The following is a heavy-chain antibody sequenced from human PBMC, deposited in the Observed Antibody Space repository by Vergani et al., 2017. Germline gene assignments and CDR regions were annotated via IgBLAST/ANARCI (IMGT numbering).Heavy chain of an antibody. CDR3: ARGVYDPMLQLPGDGAPFDY. CDR2: IYYSGST. CDR1: GGSISSGGYY. Sequence: QVQLQESGPGLVKPSQTLSLTCTVSGGSISSGGYYWSWIRQHPGKGLEWIGYIYYSGSTNYNPSLKSRVTISVDTSKKQFSLKLSSVTAADTAVYYCARGVYDPMLQLPGDGAPFDYWGQGTLVTVSS. V-gene: IGHV4-61*08. J-gene: IGHJ4*02. D-gene: IGHD5-24*01.